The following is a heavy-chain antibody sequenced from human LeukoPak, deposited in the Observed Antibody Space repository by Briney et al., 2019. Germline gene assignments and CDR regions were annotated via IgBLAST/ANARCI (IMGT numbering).Heavy chain of an antibody. CDR2: MNPNSGNT. Sequence: ASVKVSCKASGYTFTSYDINWLRQATGQGLEWMGWMNPNSGNTGYAQKFQGRVTMTRSTSISTAYMELSSLRSEDTAVYYCARARQYDFWSGYYWFDPWGQGTLVTVSS. J-gene: IGHJ5*02. V-gene: IGHV1-8*01. CDR1: GYTFTSYD. D-gene: IGHD3-3*01. CDR3: ARARQYDFWSGYYWFDP.